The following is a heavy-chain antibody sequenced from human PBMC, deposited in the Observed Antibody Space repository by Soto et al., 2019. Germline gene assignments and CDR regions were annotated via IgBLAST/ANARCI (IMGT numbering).Heavy chain of an antibody. D-gene: IGHD3-16*01. CDR3: AHRGGGWGFLNNAMDV. Sequence: QITLKESGPTVVKPTQTLTLTCTFSGLSLSTYAEGVAWIRQPPGKALEWLALIYWDDDKRYSPSLKSRLTVTKDTSKNQVVLTLTNMDPVDTATYYCAHRGGGWGFLNNAMDVWGHGTTVTVSS. V-gene: IGHV2-5*02. J-gene: IGHJ6*02. CDR1: GLSLSTYAEG. CDR2: IYWDDDK.